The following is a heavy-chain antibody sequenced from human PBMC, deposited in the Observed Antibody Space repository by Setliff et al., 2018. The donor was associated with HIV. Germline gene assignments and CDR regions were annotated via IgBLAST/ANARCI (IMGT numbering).Heavy chain of an antibody. J-gene: IGHJ2*01. V-gene: IGHV1-8*01. CDR2: MSGINDAG. CDR3: ARVPFADDSSGWYGNWYFDL. D-gene: IGHD6-19*01. Sequence: ASVKVSCKAAGYTLTNNDINWLRQVAGQGLEWIGWMSGINDAGGSAQKFQGRVTMTRDTSISTAYMELSSLRSEDTAVYYCARVPFADDSSGWYGNWYFDLWGPGTLVTVSS. CDR1: GYTLTNND.